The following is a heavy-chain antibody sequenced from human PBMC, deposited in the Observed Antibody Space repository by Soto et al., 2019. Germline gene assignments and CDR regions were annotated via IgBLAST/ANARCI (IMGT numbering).Heavy chain of an antibody. CDR1: GGSFSGYY. D-gene: IGHD3-3*01. V-gene: IGHV4-34*01. Sequence: SETLSLTCAVYGGSFSGYYWSWIRQPPGKGLEWIGEINHSGSTNYNPSLKSRVTISVDTSKNQFSLKLSSVTAADTAVYYCARSRVWIFGVVAGHMDVWGKGTTVTVSS. CDR3: ARSRVWIFGVVAGHMDV. J-gene: IGHJ6*03. CDR2: INHSGST.